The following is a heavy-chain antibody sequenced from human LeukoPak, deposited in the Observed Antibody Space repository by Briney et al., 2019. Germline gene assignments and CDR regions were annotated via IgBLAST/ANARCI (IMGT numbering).Heavy chain of an antibody. Sequence: ASVKVSCKASGYTFTSYGISWLRQAPGQGLEWMGWISAYNGNTNYARKLQGRVTMTTDTSTSTAYMELRSLRSDDTAVYYCVKDSPPRYSGSPPAYWGQGTLVTVSS. D-gene: IGHD1-26*01. CDR2: ISAYNGNT. V-gene: IGHV1-18*01. CDR1: GYTFTSYG. J-gene: IGHJ4*02. CDR3: VKDSPPRYSGSPPAY.